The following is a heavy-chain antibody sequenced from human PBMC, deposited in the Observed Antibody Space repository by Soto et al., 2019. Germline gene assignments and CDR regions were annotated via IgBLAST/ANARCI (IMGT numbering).Heavy chain of an antibody. CDR2: MYNTGTN. CDR1: GGSISRYY. J-gene: IGHJ6*02. D-gene: IGHD2-21*02. V-gene: IGHV4-59*01. Sequence: QVQLQESGPGLVKPSVTLSLTCTVSGGSISRYYWSWIRQPPGKGLEWIGYMYNTGTNVYTPPFNSRVTISVDTSKNQFSLKQNSVTAADTAVYYCARDLWGYCGTDCYPLDVWGQGTTVTVSS. CDR3: ARDLWGYCGTDCYPLDV.